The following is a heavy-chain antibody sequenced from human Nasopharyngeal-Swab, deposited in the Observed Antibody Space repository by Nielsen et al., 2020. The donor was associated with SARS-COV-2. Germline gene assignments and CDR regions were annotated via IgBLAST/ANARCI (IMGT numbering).Heavy chain of an antibody. V-gene: IGHV3-33*07. Sequence: GGSLRLSCVASGSTYKYGMNWVRQAPGKGLEWVSVIWYDGSKKFYAESVKGRFSISRDESKNTVYLQMSSLRVEDTAVYYCVSAGSIEYWGPGTLVTVSS. D-gene: IGHD3-10*01. J-gene: IGHJ4*02. CDR3: VSAGSIEY. CDR1: GSTYKYG. CDR2: IWYDGSKK.